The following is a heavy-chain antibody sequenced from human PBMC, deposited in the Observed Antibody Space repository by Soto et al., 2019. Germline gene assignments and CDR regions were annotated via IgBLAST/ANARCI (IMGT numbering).Heavy chain of an antibody. J-gene: IGHJ3*02. CDR3: ARALLYFSIRDDAFDI. CDR1: GGTFSSYA. Sequence: SVKVSCKASGGTFSSYAISWVRQAPGQGLEWMGGIIPIFGTANYAQKFQGRVTITADESTSTAYMELSSLRSEDTAVYYCARALLYFSIRDDAFDIWGQGTMVTVSS. V-gene: IGHV1-69*13. D-gene: IGHD2-8*01. CDR2: IIPIFGTA.